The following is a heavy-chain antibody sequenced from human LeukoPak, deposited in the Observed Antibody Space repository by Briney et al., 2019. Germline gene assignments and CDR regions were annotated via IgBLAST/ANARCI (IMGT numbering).Heavy chain of an antibody. Sequence: GGSLRLSCAASGFTFSNAWMSWVRQAPGKGLEWVGRIKSKTDGGTTDYAAPVKGRFTISRDDSKNTLYLQMNSLKTEDTAVYYCTTGVGYYYGMDVWGQGTTVTVSS. J-gene: IGHJ6*02. V-gene: IGHV3-15*01. CDR1: GFTFSNAW. CDR3: TTGVGYYYGMDV. CDR2: IKSKTDGGTT. D-gene: IGHD1-26*01.